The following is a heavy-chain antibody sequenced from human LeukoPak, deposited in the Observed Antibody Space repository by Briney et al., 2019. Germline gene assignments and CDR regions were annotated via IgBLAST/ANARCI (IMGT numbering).Heavy chain of an antibody. V-gene: IGHV3-48*03. CDR1: GFTFSSYE. CDR3: AKQRGYYDSNFQH. D-gene: IGHD3-22*01. Sequence: GGSLRLSCAAFGFTFSSYEMNWVRQAPGKGLEWVSYISSSGSTIYYADSVKGRFTISRDNAKNSLYLQMNSLRAEDTAVYYCAKQRGYYDSNFQHWGQGTLVTVSS. CDR2: ISSSGSTI. J-gene: IGHJ1*01.